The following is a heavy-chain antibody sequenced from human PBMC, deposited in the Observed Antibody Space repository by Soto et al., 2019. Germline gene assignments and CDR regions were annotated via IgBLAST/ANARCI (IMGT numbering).Heavy chain of an antibody. V-gene: IGHV3-33*01. CDR1: GFTFSSYG. J-gene: IGHJ3*02. D-gene: IGHD3-16*01. CDR2: IWYDGSNK. CDR3: ARDAYYDYIWGSYDDAFDI. Sequence: GGSLRLSCAASGFTFSSYGMHWVRQAPGKGLEWVAVIWYDGSNKYYADSVKGRFTISRDNSKNTLYLQMNSLRAEDTAVYYCARDAYYDYIWGSYDDAFDIWGQGTMVTVSS.